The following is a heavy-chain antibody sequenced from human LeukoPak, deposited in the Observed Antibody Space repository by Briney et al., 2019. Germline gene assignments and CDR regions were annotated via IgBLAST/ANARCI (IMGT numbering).Heavy chain of an antibody. J-gene: IGHJ6*02. CDR1: GFTVKDYW. D-gene: IGHD1-1*01. CDR3: ATYNNWVAGDV. CDR2: INKGGNEE. V-gene: IGHV3-7*01. Sequence: GGSLRLSCGASGFTVKDYWMSWVRQAPGKGAEWVANINKGGNEEHFVDSVKGRFTVSRDNPKTSLFLQMNSLRVEDTAVYYCATYNNWVAGDVWGQGPTVSVSS.